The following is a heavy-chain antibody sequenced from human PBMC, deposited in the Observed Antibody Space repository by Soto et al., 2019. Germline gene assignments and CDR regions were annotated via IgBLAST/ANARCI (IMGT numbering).Heavy chain of an antibody. CDR3: ATYGDFGY. V-gene: IGHV4-31*03. CDR1: GGSFSSGDYY. D-gene: IGHD4-17*01. Sequence: SETLSLTCTVSGGSFSSGDYYWSWIRQHPGKGLEWIGYIYYTGSTYYNPSLKSRVTFSVDTSKNQFSLKLSSVTAADTAVYYCATYGDFGYWGQGTLVTVSS. CDR2: IYYTGST. J-gene: IGHJ4*02.